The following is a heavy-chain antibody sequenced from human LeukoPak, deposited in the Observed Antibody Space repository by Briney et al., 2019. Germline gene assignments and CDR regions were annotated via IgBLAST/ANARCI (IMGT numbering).Heavy chain of an antibody. D-gene: IGHD3/OR15-3a*01. CDR1: GGSISSSNW. CDR2: IYHSGST. CDR3: ARDFPRTNWFDP. Sequence: SETLSLTCAVSGGSISSSNWWSWVRQPPGKGLEWIGEIYHSGSTNYNPSLKSRVTISVDTSKNQFSLKLSSVTAADTAVYYCARDFPRTNWFDPWGQGTLVTVSS. V-gene: IGHV4-4*02. J-gene: IGHJ5*02.